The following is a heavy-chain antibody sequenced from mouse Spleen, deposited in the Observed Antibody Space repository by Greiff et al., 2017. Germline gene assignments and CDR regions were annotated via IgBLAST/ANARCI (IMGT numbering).Heavy chain of an antibody. V-gene: IGHV1-50*01. D-gene: IGHD1-1*01. CDR3: ARSPLRYYAMDY. Sequence: QVQLQQPGAELVKPGASVKLSCKASGYTFTSYWMQWVKQRPGQGLEWIGEIDPSDSSPNSNQKFKGKATLTVDTASSTAYMQLSSLTSEDAAVEYCARSPLRYYAMDYWGQGTSVTVSA. CDR1: GYTFTSYW. J-gene: IGHJ4*01. CDR2: IDPSDSSP.